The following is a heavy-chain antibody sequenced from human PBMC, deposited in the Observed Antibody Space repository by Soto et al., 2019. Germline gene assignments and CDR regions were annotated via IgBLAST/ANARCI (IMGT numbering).Heavy chain of an antibody. CDR2: ISYDGSNK. J-gene: IGHJ6*02. CDR1: GFTFSSYG. D-gene: IGHD6-13*01. V-gene: IGHV3-30*03. CDR3: AVLPGYSSTYTDRDYYYYGMDV. Sequence: GGSLRLSCAASGFTFSSYGMHWVRQAPGKGLEWVAVISYDGSNKYYADSVKGRFTISRDNSKNTLYLQMNSLRAEDTAVYYCAVLPGYSSTYTDRDYYYYGMDVWGQGTTVTVSS.